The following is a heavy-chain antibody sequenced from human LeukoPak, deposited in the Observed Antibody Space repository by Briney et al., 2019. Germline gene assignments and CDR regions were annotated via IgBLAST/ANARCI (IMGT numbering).Heavy chain of an antibody. CDR3: ARDSDTAMVGGYYYYYGMDV. V-gene: IGHV1-46*01. CDR2: INPSGGST. Sequence: ASVKVSCKASGYTFTSYYMHWVQQAPGQGLEWMGIINPSGGSTSYAQKFQGRVTMTRDTSTSTVYMELSSLRSEDTAVYYCARDSDTAMVGGYYYYYGMDVWGQGTTVTVSS. CDR1: GYTFTSYY. J-gene: IGHJ6*02. D-gene: IGHD5-18*01.